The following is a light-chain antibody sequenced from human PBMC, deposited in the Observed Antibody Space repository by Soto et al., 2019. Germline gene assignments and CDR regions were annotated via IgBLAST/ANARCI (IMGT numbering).Light chain of an antibody. CDR2: GAS. CDR3: QQYNDWPPFT. CDR1: QSVNNN. Sequence: EVVMTQSPATLSVSPGERATLSCRASQSVNNNLAWYQQKPGQAPRILIYGASTRATGFPARFSGSGSGTECTLTISSLQSEDFAVYYWQQYNDWPPFTFGQGTRLEIK. J-gene: IGKJ5*01. V-gene: IGKV3-15*01.